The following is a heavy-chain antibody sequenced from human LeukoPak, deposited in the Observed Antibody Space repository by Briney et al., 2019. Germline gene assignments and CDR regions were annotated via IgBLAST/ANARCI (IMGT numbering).Heavy chain of an antibody. CDR3: ARVRAVTTGDEN. V-gene: IGHV4-4*07. Sequence: SEALTLTCTVSGVSINNYWSWIRQPAGKGREGIGRIFSSGSTVYHPSLKRRVAMSVATSTTSFSLSLTSVTAADTAVCDCARVRAVTTGDENWGQGT. CDR1: GVSINNY. CDR2: IFSSGST. J-gene: IGHJ4*02. D-gene: IGHD4-17*01.